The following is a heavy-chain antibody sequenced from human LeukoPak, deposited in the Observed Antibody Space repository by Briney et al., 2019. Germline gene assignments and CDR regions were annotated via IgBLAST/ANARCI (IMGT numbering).Heavy chain of an antibody. J-gene: IGHJ4*02. CDR1: GYTFTDYF. D-gene: IGHD1-26*01. V-gene: IGHV1-2*06. CDR2: INPNSGGT. Sequence: ASVNVSCKASGYTFTDYFIHWVRQAPGQGLEWMGRINPNSGGTNYAQKFQGRVTMTRDTSISTAYMELSRLRSDDTAVYYCARGAGYTGSYAGILDYWGQGTLVTVSS. CDR3: ARGAGYTGSYAGILDY.